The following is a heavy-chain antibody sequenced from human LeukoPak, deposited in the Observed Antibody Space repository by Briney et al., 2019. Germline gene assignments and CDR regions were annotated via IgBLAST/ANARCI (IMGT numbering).Heavy chain of an antibody. J-gene: IGHJ4*02. Sequence: PGGSLRLSCAASGFTFSDSAIHWVRQASGKGLEWVGRIRSKANSYAAAYTASLKGRFTLSRDDSKNTAYLQINSLKTEDTAVYYCTRPGNVDTPMAYDYWGQGVLVTVSS. CDR3: TRPGNVDTPMAYDY. CDR2: IRSKANSYAA. CDR1: GFTFSDSA. D-gene: IGHD5-18*01. V-gene: IGHV3-73*01.